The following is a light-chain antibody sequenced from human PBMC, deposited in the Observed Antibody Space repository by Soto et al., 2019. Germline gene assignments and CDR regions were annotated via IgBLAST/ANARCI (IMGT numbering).Light chain of an antibody. CDR2: DAS. CDR1: QSVSSY. CDR3: QQRSNWRT. Sequence: EIVLTQSPATLSLSPGERATLSCRASQSVSSYLAWYQQKPGQAPRLLIYDASNRATGIPARFSGRGSGTDFTLTISSLEPEDFAFYYCQQRSNWRTFGGGTRVDIK. J-gene: IGKJ4*01. V-gene: IGKV3-11*01.